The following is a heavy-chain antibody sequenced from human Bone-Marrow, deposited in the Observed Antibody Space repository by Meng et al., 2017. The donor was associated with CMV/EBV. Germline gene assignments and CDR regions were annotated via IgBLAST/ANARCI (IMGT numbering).Heavy chain of an antibody. CDR1: GGSFSGYY. V-gene: IGHV4-34*01. Sequence: SQTLSLTCAVYGGSFSGYYWSWIRQPPGKGLEWIGEINHSGSTYYNPSLKSRVTISVDTSKNQFSLKLSSVTAADTAVYYCASEDIVVVPAARGHWFDPWGQGTLVTVSS. CDR2: INHSGST. CDR3: ASEDIVVVPAARGHWFDP. D-gene: IGHD2-2*01. J-gene: IGHJ5*02.